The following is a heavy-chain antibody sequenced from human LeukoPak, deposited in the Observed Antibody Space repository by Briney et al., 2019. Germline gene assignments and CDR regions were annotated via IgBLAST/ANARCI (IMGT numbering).Heavy chain of an antibody. J-gene: IGHJ3*01. V-gene: IGHV3-30-3*01. Sequence: GGSLRLSCAASGFTFSSYAMHWVRQAPGKGLEWVAVISYDGSNKYYADSVKGRFTISRDNSKNTLYLQMNSLRAEDTAVYYCARCINWGIQLWFDAFDVWGQGTMVTVSS. CDR1: GFTFSSYA. CDR2: ISYDGSNK. D-gene: IGHD5-18*01. CDR3: ARCINWGIQLWFDAFDV.